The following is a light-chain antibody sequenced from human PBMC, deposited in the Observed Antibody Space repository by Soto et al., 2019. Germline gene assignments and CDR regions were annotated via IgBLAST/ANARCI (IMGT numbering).Light chain of an antibody. CDR3: QGYDSSPLLT. V-gene: IGKV3-15*01. CDR2: DTS. Sequence: EIIMTQSPATLSVSPGEGATLSCRASQGIGSTLAWYQHKPGQTPRLLIYDTSTRATGVPARFSGSGSGTDYTLTISRLEPEDCAVYYCQGYDSSPLLTFGQGTRLEIK. CDR1: QGIGST. J-gene: IGKJ5*01.